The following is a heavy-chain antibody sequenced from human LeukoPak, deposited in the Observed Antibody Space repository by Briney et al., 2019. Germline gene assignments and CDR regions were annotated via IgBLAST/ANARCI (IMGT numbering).Heavy chain of an antibody. CDR2: INPSGGST. Sequence: ASVKVSCKASGYTFIRYYMHWVRQAPGQGLEWMGIINPSGGSTSYAQKFQGRVTMTRDTSTRTVYMELSRLRSEGTAVYYCAKDQTWIELWFNYWGQGTLVTVSS. D-gene: IGHD5-18*01. CDR1: GYTFIRYY. V-gene: IGHV1-46*01. CDR3: AKDQTWIELWFNY. J-gene: IGHJ4*02.